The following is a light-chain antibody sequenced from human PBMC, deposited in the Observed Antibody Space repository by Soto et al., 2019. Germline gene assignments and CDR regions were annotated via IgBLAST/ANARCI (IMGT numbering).Light chain of an antibody. V-gene: IGLV1-51*01. CDR2: DNH. CDR3: GTWDTSLTAVV. CDR1: SSNIGNNF. J-gene: IGLJ3*02. Sequence: QSVLTQPPSVSAAPGQKVTISCSGTSSNIGNNFVSWYQQPPGTAPKLLIYDNHKRPSGIPDRFSGSKSGTSATLGITGLQTGDEADYYCGTWDTSLTAVVFGGGTQLTVL.